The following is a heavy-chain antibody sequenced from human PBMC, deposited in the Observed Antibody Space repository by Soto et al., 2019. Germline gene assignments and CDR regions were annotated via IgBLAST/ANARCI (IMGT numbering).Heavy chain of an antibody. Sequence: QVQLVESGGGVVQPGRSLRLSCAASGFTFSSYGMHWVRQAPGKGLEWVAVIWYDGSNKYYADSVKGRFTISRDNSKNTLYLQMNSMRAEDTAVYYCARDSGYGAFDIWCQGTMVTVSS. J-gene: IGHJ3*02. CDR3: ARDSGYGAFDI. CDR1: GFTFSSYG. CDR2: IWYDGSNK. V-gene: IGHV3-33*01. D-gene: IGHD3-22*01.